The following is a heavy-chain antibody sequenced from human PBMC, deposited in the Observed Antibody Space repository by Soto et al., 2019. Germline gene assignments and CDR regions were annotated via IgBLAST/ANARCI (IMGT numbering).Heavy chain of an antibody. CDR3: SREVAASGPSAY. CDR1: GGSIRSSNW. J-gene: IGHJ4*02. D-gene: IGHD6-19*01. V-gene: IGHV4-4*02. CDR2: IYHSGST. Sequence: QVQLQESGPGLVKPSGTLSLTCAGSGGSIRSSNWWSLVRQPPGKGLEWIGVIYHSGSTNYNPSLKGRVTLSVDGAKDRSSLKMSSVTAADTAVYYRSREVAASGPSAYWGRGTLVAVSP.